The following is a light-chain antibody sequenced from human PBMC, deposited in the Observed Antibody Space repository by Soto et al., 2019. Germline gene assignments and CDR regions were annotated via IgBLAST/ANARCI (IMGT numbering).Light chain of an antibody. CDR1: SSDVGAYDY. V-gene: IGLV2-14*01. Sequence: QSALTQPASVSGSPGQSITISCTGTSSDVGAYDYVSWYQQHPGKAPKFMLYEVSNRPSGLSDRFSGSKSGNTASLTISGLQAEDEADYYCSSFTTGKPWVFGGGTKLTVL. CDR3: SSFTTGKPWV. CDR2: EVS. J-gene: IGLJ3*02.